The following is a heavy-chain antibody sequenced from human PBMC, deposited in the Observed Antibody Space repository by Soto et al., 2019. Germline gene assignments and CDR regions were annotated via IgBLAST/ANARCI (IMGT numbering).Heavy chain of an antibody. J-gene: IGHJ4*02. D-gene: IGHD3-10*01. CDR2: IYYNGST. V-gene: IGHV4-59*01. CDR1: GGSISSCY. CDR3: ASAGKGCPSGGDF. Sequence: SETLSLTCTVSGGSISSCYWCWIWQPPGKGLEWIGYIYYNGSTSSNPYLKSRVTISVETSTTKFSLKLSPVTVADTAVYYCASAGKGCPSGGDFWGQGTLVTVSS.